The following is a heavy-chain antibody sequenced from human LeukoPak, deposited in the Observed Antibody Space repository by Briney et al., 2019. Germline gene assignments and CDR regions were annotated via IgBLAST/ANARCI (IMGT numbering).Heavy chain of an antibody. Sequence: SSETLSLTCTVSGGSIKNYYWSWIRQPPGKGLEWIGYIYYTGSTNYNPSLKSRVTISVDTSKNQFSLKLSSVTAADTAVYYCARDNSGWLGYYFYGMDVWGQGTTVTVSS. J-gene: IGHJ6*02. V-gene: IGHV4-59*01. CDR1: GGSIKNYY. CDR3: ARDNSGWLGYYFYGMDV. D-gene: IGHD6-19*01. CDR2: IYYTGST.